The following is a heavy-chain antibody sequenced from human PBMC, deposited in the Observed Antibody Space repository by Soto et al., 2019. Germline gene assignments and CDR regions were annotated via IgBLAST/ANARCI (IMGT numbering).Heavy chain of an antibody. Sequence: PSETLSLTCTVSGGSISSGGYYWSWIRQHPGKGLEWIGYIYYSGSTYYNPPLKSRVTISVDTSKNQFSLKLSSVTAADTAVHYCARAHCSGGSCYFFSGMDVWGQGTTVTVSS. J-gene: IGHJ6*02. V-gene: IGHV4-31*03. CDR3: ARAHCSGGSCYFFSGMDV. D-gene: IGHD2-15*01. CDR1: GGSISSGGYY. CDR2: IYYSGST.